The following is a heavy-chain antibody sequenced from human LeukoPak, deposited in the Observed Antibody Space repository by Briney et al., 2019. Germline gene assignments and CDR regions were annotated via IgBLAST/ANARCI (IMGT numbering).Heavy chain of an antibody. D-gene: IGHD2-2*01. CDR2: IYYSGST. J-gene: IGHJ5*02. Sequence: SETLSLTCTVSGGSISSYYWSWIRQPPGKGLEWIGYIYYSGSTNYNPSLKSRVSISVDTPKNQFSLKLSSVTAADTAVYYCARVLGYCSSTSCYGRPNWFDPWGQGTLVTVSS. CDR1: GGSISSYY. V-gene: IGHV4-59*01. CDR3: ARVLGYCSSTSCYGRPNWFDP.